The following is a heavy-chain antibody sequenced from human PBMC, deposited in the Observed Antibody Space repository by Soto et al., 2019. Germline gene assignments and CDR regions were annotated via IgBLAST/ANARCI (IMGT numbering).Heavy chain of an antibody. CDR3: AKDSHRVTAILDY. CDR2: ISYDGSNK. V-gene: IGHV3-30*18. Sequence: QVPLVESGGGVVQPGRSLRLSCAASGFTFSSYGMHWGRQAPGKGLEWVAVISYDGSNKYYADSVKGRFTISRDNSKNTLYLQMNSLRAEDTAVYYCAKDSHRVTAILDYWGQGTLVTVSS. J-gene: IGHJ4*02. CDR1: GFTFSSYG. D-gene: IGHD2-21*02.